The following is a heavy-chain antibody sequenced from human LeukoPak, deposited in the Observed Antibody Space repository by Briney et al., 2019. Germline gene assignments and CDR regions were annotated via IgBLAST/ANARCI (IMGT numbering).Heavy chain of an antibody. CDR1: GGTFSSYG. V-gene: IGHV1-2*02. CDR2: INPNSGGT. Sequence: ASVKVSCKASGGTFSSYGASWVRQAPGQGLEWMGWINPNSGGTNYAQKFQGRVTMTRDTSISTAYMELSRLRSDDTAVYYCARDLTRITIFGVVTKYYFDYWGQGTLVTVSS. J-gene: IGHJ4*02. CDR3: ARDLTRITIFGVVTKYYFDY. D-gene: IGHD3-3*01.